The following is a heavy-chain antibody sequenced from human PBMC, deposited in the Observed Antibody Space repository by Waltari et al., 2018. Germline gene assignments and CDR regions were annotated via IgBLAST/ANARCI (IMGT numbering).Heavy chain of an antibody. CDR3: ARAPSTMIVVVNDAFDI. Sequence: QVQLVQSGAEVKRPGSSVKVSCNASGGTSNNQAFHWVRQAPGQGLEWMGGIIPILGIANYAQKFQGRVTITADKSTSTAYMELSSLRSEDTAVYYCARAPSTMIVVVNDAFDIWGQGTMVTVSS. V-gene: IGHV1-69*09. D-gene: IGHD3-22*01. J-gene: IGHJ3*02. CDR1: GGTSNNQA. CDR2: IIPILGIA.